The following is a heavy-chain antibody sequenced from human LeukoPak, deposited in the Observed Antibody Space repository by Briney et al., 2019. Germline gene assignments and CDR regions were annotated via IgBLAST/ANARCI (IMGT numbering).Heavy chain of an antibody. CDR1: GGSISSYY. D-gene: IGHD3-9*01. CDR2: IYHSGST. V-gene: IGHV4-59*01. J-gene: IGHJ4*02. Sequence: SETLSLTCTVSGGSISSYYWSWIRQPPGRGLEWIGYIYHSGSTNYNPSLKSRVTILLDTSKNQFSLKLSSVTAAVTAVYYCAGSEWDFDWFDCWGQGTLVTVSS. CDR3: AGSEWDFDWFDC.